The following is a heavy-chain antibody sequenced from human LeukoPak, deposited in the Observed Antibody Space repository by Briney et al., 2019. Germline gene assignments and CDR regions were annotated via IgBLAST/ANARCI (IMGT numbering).Heavy chain of an antibody. V-gene: IGHV1-2*02. D-gene: IGHD6-19*01. CDR2: INPNSGGT. J-gene: IGHJ4*02. CDR1: GYTSTGYY. Sequence: ASVKVSCKASGYTSTGYYMHWVRQAPGQGLEWMGWINPNSGGTNYAQKFQGRVTMTRDTSISTAYMELSRLRSDDTAVYYCARARGQWLIQKRYYFDYWGQGTLVTVSS. CDR3: ARARGQWLIQKRYYFDY.